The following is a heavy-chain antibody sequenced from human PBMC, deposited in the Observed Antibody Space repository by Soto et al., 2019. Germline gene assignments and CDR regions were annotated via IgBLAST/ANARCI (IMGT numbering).Heavy chain of an antibody. J-gene: IGHJ4*02. V-gene: IGHV1-69*01. D-gene: IGHD3-16*01. CDR3: ALPGLELRLEGYFDY. CDR2: IIPIFGTA. CDR1: GGTFSSYA. Sequence: QVQLVQSGAEVQKPGSSVKVSCTASGGTFSSYAISWVRQAPGQGLEWMGGIIPIFGTANYAQKFQGRVTITADESTSTAYMELSSLRSADTAVYDCALPGLELRLEGYFDYWGQGTLVTVSS.